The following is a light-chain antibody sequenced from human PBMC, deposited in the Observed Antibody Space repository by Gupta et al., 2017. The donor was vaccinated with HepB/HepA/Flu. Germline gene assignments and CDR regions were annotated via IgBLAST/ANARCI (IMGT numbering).Light chain of an antibody. V-gene: IGKV3-20*01. CDR2: AAS. J-gene: IGKJ4*01. CDR3: QQDGNSPFT. Sequence: PGQAPRLLIYAASTRATGIPDRFSGSGSGTDFTLTISRLEPEDFAVYYCQQDGNSPFTFGGGTKVEI.